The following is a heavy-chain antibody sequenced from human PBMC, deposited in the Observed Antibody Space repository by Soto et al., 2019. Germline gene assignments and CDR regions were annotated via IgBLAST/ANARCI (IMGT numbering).Heavy chain of an antibody. V-gene: IGHV4-59*01. Sequence: SETVSLTCTVSGGSISRYYWSWIRQPLGKGLEWIGYIYYSGSTNYNPSLKSRVTISVDTSKNQFSLKLSSVTAADTAVYYCARVGLTDFWSGYRDDYYYYYYMDVWGKGTTVTVSS. CDR3: ARVGLTDFWSGYRDDYYYYYYMDV. J-gene: IGHJ6*03. CDR2: IYYSGST. D-gene: IGHD3-3*01. CDR1: GGSISRYY.